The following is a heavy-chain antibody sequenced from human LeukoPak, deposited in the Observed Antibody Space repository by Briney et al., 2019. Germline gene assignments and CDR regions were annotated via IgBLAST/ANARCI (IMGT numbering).Heavy chain of an antibody. CDR2: INPSGGST. CDR3: AREGTRGLPYDY. V-gene: IGHV1-46*01. Sequence: GASVKVSCKASGYTLTSYYMHWVRQAPGQGLEWMGIINPSGGSTSYAQKFQGRVTMTRDTSTSTVYMELSSLRSEDTAAYYCAREGTRGLPYDYWGQGTLVTVSS. J-gene: IGHJ4*02. D-gene: IGHD3-10*01. CDR1: GYTLTSYY.